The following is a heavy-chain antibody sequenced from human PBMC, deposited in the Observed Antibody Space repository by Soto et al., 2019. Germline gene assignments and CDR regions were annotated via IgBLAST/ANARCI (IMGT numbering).Heavy chain of an antibody. D-gene: IGHD3-22*01. Sequence: PSETQSLTCTVSGGYIRSGGYYWSWIRQHPGKGLEWIGYIYYSGSTYYNPSLKSRVTISVDTSKNQFSLKLSSVTAADTAVYYCARVSSGYQYYFDYWGQGTLVTVSS. CDR1: GGYIRSGGYY. V-gene: IGHV4-31*03. CDR3: ARVSSGYQYYFDY. J-gene: IGHJ4*02. CDR2: IYYSGST.